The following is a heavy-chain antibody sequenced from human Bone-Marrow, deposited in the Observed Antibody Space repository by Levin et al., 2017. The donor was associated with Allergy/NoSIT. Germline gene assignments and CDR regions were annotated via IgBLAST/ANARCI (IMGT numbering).Heavy chain of an antibody. CDR2: ISYNENKR. CDR1: GFTFSDYP. CDR3: ARGPFLTGPDF. J-gene: IGHJ4*02. V-gene: IGHV3-30*04. Sequence: GGSLRLSCAASGFTFSDYPIHWVRQAPGKGLEWVAVISYNENKRYYRDSVKGRFTVSRDNDKNTVYLNMNGLRPEDTAVYYCARGPFLTGPDFWGQGTLVTVSS. D-gene: IGHD7-27*01.